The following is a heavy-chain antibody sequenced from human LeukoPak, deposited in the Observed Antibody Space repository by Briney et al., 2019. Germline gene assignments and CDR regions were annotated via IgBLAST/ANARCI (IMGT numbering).Heavy chain of an antibody. J-gene: IGHJ6*02. D-gene: IGHD3-10*01. CDR3: ARVNGGWGDYYYYGMDV. CDR1: GGSISSYY. V-gene: IGHV4-59*06. Sequence: SETLSLTCTVSGGSISSYYWSWIRQHPGKGLEWIGYIYYSGSTYYNPSLKSRVTISVDTSKNQFSLKLSSVTAADTAVYYCARVNGGWGDYYYYGMDVWGQGTTVTVSS. CDR2: IYYSGST.